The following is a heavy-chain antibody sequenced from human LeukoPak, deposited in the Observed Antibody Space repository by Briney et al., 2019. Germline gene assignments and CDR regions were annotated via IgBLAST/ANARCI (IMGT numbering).Heavy chain of an antibody. D-gene: IGHD3-10*01. V-gene: IGHV3-23*01. CDR3: AKDRELLLWFGELDY. CDR1: GLIFSSYA. CDR2: ISGSGGST. Sequence: GGSLRLSCAASGLIFSSYAMSWVRQVPGKGLEWVSAISGSGGSTLYADSVKGRFTISRDNSKNTLYLQTNSLRAEDTAVYYCAKDRELLLWFGELDYWGQGTLVTVSS. J-gene: IGHJ4*02.